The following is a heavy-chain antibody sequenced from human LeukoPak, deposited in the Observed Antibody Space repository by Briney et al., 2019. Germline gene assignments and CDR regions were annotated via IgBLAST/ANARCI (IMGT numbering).Heavy chain of an antibody. Sequence: ASVKVSCKASGYTFTGYYMHWVRQAPGQGLEWMGWINPNSGGTNYAQKFQGRVTMTRDTSISTAYMELSRLRSDDTAVYYCARDSGAEIGYYYCMDVWGKGTTVTVSS. D-gene: IGHD1-26*01. V-gene: IGHV1-2*02. CDR2: INPNSGGT. CDR3: ARDSGAEIGYYYCMDV. J-gene: IGHJ6*03. CDR1: GYTFTGYY.